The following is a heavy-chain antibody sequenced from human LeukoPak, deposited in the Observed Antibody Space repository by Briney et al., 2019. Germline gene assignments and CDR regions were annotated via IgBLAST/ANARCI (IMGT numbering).Heavy chain of an antibody. D-gene: IGHD1-26*01. CDR3: ASHPMPPVGALGPLHNWFDP. V-gene: IGHV1-69*13. J-gene: IGHJ5*02. Sequence: ASVKVSCKASGYTFTSYYMHWVRQAPGQGLEWMGGIIPIFGTANYAQKFQGRVTITADESTSTAYMELSSLRSEDTAVYYCASHPMPPVGALGPLHNWFDPWGQGTLVTVSS. CDR2: IIPIFGTA. CDR1: GYTFTSYY.